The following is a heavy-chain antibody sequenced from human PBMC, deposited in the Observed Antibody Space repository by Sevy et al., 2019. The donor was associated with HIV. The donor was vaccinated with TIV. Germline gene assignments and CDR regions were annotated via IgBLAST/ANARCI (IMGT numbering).Heavy chain of an antibody. J-gene: IGHJ6*02. D-gene: IGHD3-16*01. CDR3: ARGDDYAHMDV. Sequence: SETLSLTCAVSGDSISSGGYSWSWIRQPPGKGLEWIGYIFRSGRTYYNPSLKSRVTISVDGSKNQFSLRLSSVTAADTAVYYCARGDDYAHMDVWGLGTTVTVSS. CDR1: GDSISSGGYS. CDR2: IFRSGRT. V-gene: IGHV4-30-2*01.